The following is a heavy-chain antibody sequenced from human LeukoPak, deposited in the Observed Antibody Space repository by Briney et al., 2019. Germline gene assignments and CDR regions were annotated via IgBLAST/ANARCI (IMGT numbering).Heavy chain of an antibody. CDR3: AREAQAAGTFDY. V-gene: IGHV3-21*01. CDR1: GFTFSSYI. CDR2: ISSSSSYI. D-gene: IGHD6-13*01. J-gene: IGHJ4*02. Sequence: GGSLRLSCAASGFTFSSYIMNWVRQAPGKGLEWVSSISSSSSYIYYADSVKGRFTISRDNAKNSLYLQMNSLRAEDTAVYYCAREAQAAGTFDYWGQGTLVTVSS.